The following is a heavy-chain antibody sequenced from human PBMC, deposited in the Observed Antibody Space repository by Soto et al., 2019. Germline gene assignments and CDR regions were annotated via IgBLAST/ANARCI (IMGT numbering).Heavy chain of an antibody. CDR1: GGTFSSYA. CDR2: IIPIFGTA. D-gene: IGHD3-3*01. CDR3: ARAPYYYFWSGSPNWFDP. V-gene: IGHV1-69*01. Sequence: QVQLVQSGAEVKKPGSSVKVSCKASGGTFSSYAISWVRQAPGQGLEWMGGIIPIFGTANYAQKFQGRVTITADESTSTAYMELSSLRSEDTDVYYCARAPYYYFWSGSPNWFDPWGQGTLVTVSS. J-gene: IGHJ5*02.